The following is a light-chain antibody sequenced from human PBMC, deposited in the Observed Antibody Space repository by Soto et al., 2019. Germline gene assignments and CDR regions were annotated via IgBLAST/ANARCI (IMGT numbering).Light chain of an antibody. J-gene: IGKJ1*01. CDR1: QGISRW. CDR2: DAT. V-gene: IGKV1-5*01. Sequence: DIQMTQSPSTLSASVGDRVTITCRASQGISRWLAWYQQKPGKAPKLLIHDATSLESGVPSRFSGSGSGTEFTLTISSLQPDDFATYYCQQYYSYPWTFGQGTKVDIK. CDR3: QQYYSYPWT.